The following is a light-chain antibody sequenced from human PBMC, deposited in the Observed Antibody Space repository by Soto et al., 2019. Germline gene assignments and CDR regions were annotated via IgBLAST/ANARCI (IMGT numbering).Light chain of an antibody. V-gene: IGKV1-5*01. CDR2: DAS. Sequence: DIRMTQSPSTLSAYVGDRVTITCRASQNIGTWLAWYQQKPGKGPDLLIYDASTLESGVPSRFSGSGSGTEFTLTISSLQPGDFATYYCQQCGDSWSFGQGTKVDIK. J-gene: IGKJ1*01. CDR3: QQCGDSWS. CDR1: QNIGTW.